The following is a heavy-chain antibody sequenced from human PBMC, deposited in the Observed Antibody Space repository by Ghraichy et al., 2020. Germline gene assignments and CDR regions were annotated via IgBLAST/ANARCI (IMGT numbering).Heavy chain of an antibody. CDR3: ARGDKSPGLFDL. CDR1: GGSISSYY. Sequence: SETLSLTCTVSGGSISSYYWSWIRQPPGKGLEWIGYIYYSGSTSYNPSLKSRVTISVDTSKNQFSPKNQFSLKLSSVTAADTAVYYCARGDKSPGLFDLWGRGTLVTVSS. J-gene: IGHJ2*01. CDR2: IYYSGST. V-gene: IGHV4-59*01. D-gene: IGHD3/OR15-3a*01.